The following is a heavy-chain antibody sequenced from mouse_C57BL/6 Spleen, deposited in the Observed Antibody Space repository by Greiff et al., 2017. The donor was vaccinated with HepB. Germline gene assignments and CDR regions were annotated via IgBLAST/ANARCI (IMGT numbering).Heavy chain of an antibody. J-gene: IGHJ4*01. D-gene: IGHD3-1*01. Sequence: VQLQQPGAELVKPGASVKLSCKASGYTFTSYWMQWVKQRPGQGLEWIGEIDPSDSYTNYNQKFKGKATLTVDTSSSTAYMQLSSLTSEDSAVYYCARSGEDWGQGTSVTVSS. CDR1: GYTFTSYW. V-gene: IGHV1-50*01. CDR2: IDPSDSYT. CDR3: ARSGED.